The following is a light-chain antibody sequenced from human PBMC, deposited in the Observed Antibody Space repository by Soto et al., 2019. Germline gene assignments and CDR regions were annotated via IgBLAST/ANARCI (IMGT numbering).Light chain of an antibody. CDR3: AAWDDSLNGRV. Sequence: QSVLTQPPSASGTPGQRVTISCSGSSSNIGSNYVSWYQQLPGTAPTLLIYRTNHRPSGVPDRFSGSKSGTSASLAISGLWAEDEADYDCAAWDDSLNGRVFGGGTQLTVL. CDR1: SSNIGSNY. J-gene: IGLJ2*01. V-gene: IGLV1-47*03. CDR2: RTN.